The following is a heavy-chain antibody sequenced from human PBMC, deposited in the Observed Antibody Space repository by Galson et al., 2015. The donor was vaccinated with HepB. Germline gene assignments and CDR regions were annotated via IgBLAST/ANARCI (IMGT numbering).Heavy chain of an antibody. Sequence: SETLSLTCTVSGDSLSSKSHYWGWIRQPPGKGLEWIATIYYSGSTYYNPSLKSRVTSPAETSKNQFSLKLNSVTAPDTAVYFCARTLVATPNDAFDIWGQGTMVTVSS. CDR3: ARTLVATPNDAFDI. CDR2: IYYSGST. D-gene: IGHD2-8*02. V-gene: IGHV4-39*01. J-gene: IGHJ3*02. CDR1: GDSLSSKSHY.